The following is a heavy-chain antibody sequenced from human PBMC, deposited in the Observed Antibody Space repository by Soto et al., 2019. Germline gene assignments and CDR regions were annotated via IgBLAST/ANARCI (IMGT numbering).Heavy chain of an antibody. D-gene: IGHD3-10*01. CDR2: SSGSGGAT. J-gene: IGHJ4*02. V-gene: IGHV3-23*01. CDR3: ARAGGRAWELWFGEGDR. Sequence: EVQLLESGGSLVQPGGSLRLSCAASGFTFSTDTVTWVRQAPGKGLQWVSTSSGSGGATYYADSVKGRFTISGNNFKATLYVQMNSLRVEDTAIYSCARAGGRAWELWFGEGDRWGQGTLVTVSS. CDR1: GFTFSTDT.